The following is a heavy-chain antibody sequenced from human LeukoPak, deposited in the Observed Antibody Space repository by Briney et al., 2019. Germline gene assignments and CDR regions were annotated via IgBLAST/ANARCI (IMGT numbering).Heavy chain of an antibody. Sequence: SETLSLTCTVSGGSISSNYWSWIRQPPGKGLEWIGYIYYSGSTNYNPSLKSRVTISVDTSKNQFSLKLSSVTAADTAVYYCARTGAGTVDYFDYWGQGTLVTVSS. CDR1: GGSISSNY. D-gene: IGHD6-19*01. J-gene: IGHJ4*02. CDR3: ARTGAGTVDYFDY. CDR2: IYYSGST. V-gene: IGHV4-59*01.